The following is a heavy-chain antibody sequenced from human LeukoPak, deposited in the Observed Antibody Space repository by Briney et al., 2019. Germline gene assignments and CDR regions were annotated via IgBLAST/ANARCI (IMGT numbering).Heavy chain of an antibody. CDR3: ASRQRRDGYNYGY. CDR1: GGSFSGYY. CDR2: INHSGST. J-gene: IGHJ4*02. Sequence: SETLSLTCAVYGGSFSGYYWSWIRQPPGKGLEWIGEINHSGSTNYNPPLKSRVTISVDTSKNQFSLKLSSVTAADTAVYYCASRQRRDGYNYGYWGQGTLVTVSS. D-gene: IGHD5-24*01. V-gene: IGHV4-34*01.